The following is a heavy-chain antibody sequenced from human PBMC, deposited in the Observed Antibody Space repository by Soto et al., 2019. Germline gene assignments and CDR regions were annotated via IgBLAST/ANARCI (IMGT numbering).Heavy chain of an antibody. V-gene: IGHV4-30-2*01. Sequence: SETLSLTCAVSGGSISSGGYSWSWIRQPPGKGLEWIGYIYHSGSTYYNPSLKSRVTISVDRSKNQFSLKLSSVTAADTAVYYCARGRYTAPAGFDTWGQGTLVTVSS. CDR1: GGSISSGGYS. CDR2: IYHSGST. J-gene: IGHJ5*02. CDR3: ARGRYTAPAGFDT. D-gene: IGHD5-18*01.